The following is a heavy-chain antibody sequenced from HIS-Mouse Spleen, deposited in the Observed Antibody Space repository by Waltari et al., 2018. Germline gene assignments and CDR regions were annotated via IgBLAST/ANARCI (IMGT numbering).Heavy chain of an antibody. J-gene: IGHJ4*02. V-gene: IGHV3-30*01. D-gene: IGHD3-22*01. CDR3: AREVVIYFDY. Sequence: VKGRFTISRDNSKNTLYLQMNSLRAEDTAVYYCAREVVIYFDYWGQGTLVTVSS.